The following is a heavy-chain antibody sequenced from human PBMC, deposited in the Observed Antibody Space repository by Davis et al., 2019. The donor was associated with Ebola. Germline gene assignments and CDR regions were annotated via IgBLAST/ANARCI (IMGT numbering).Heavy chain of an antibody. V-gene: IGHV3-73*01. Sequence: GGSLRLSCAASGFTFRGSAMHWVRQASGKGLEWVGRIRSKANSYATAYAASVKGRFTISRDDSKNTAYLQMNSLKTEDTAVYYCTQSGSRDYWGQGTLVTVSS. J-gene: IGHJ4*02. CDR3: TQSGSRDY. CDR2: IRSKANSYAT. CDR1: GFTFRGSA. D-gene: IGHD1-26*01.